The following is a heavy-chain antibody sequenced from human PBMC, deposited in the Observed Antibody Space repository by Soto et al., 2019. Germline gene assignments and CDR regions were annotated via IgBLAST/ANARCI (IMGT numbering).Heavy chain of an antibody. D-gene: IGHD3-9*01. CDR1: GGSISSYY. V-gene: IGHV4-59*01. CDR3: ARGYYDILTGYLRGSYGMDV. J-gene: IGHJ6*02. Sequence: SETLSLTCTVSGGSISSYYWSWIRQPPGKGLEWIGYIYYSGSTNYNPSLKSRVTISVDTSKNQFSLKLSSVTAADTAVYYCARGYYDILTGYLRGSYGMDVWGQGTTVT. CDR2: IYYSGST.